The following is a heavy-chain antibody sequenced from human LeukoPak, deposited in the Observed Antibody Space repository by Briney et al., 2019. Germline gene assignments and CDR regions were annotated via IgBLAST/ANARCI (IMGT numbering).Heavy chain of an antibody. Sequence: PSETLSLTCTVSGGSIMVAAYSWSWIRQPPGKGLEWIGYIYYSGRTYYNPSLKSRVTISLDRSKNQFSLKVSSMTAADTAVYFCARGYGDNSGAFDIWGQGTLVTVSS. CDR1: GGSIMVAAYS. CDR2: IYYSGRT. J-gene: IGHJ3*02. CDR3: ARGYGDNSGAFDI. V-gene: IGHV4-30-2*01. D-gene: IGHD4-23*01.